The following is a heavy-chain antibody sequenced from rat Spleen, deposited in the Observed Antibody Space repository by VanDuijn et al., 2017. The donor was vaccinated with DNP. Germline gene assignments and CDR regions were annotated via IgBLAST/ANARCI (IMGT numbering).Heavy chain of an antibody. V-gene: IGHV5S10*01. CDR2: IIYDGSSA. Sequence: EVQLVESGGGLVQPGHSLRLSCAASGFIFSDYAMAWVRQSPKMGLEWVATIIYDGSSAFYRDSVTGRFTISRDNAKSTLYLQMDSLRSEDTATYYCATFEGRDAWGQGTSVTVSS. CDR3: ATFEGRDA. CDR1: GFIFSDYA. J-gene: IGHJ4*01. D-gene: IGHD1-11*01.